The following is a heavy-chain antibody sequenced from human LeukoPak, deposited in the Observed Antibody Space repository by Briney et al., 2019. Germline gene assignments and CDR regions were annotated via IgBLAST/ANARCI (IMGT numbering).Heavy chain of an antibody. D-gene: IGHD3-22*01. CDR3: ARTTYYYDSSGYDYYFDY. V-gene: IGHV1-46*01. CDR1: GYTFTSYY. Sequence: GASVKVSCKASGYTFTSYYMHWVRQAPGQGLEWMAIINPSGGSTSYAQKFQGRVTMTRGTSTSTVYMELSSLRSEDTAVYYCARTTYYYDSSGYDYYFDYWGQGTLVTVSS. CDR2: INPSGGST. J-gene: IGHJ4*02.